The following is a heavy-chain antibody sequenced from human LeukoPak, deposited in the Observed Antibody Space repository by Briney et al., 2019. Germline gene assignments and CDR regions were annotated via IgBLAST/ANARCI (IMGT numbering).Heavy chain of an antibody. CDR1: GGTFSSYA. CDR2: IIPILGIA. CDR3: ARAQYSSLSGFDY. Sequence: SVKVSCKASGGTFSSYAISWVRQAPGQGLEWMGRIIPILGIANYAQKFQGRVTITADKSTSTAYMELSSLRSEDTAVYYCARAQYSSLSGFDYWGQGTLVTVSS. J-gene: IGHJ4*02. V-gene: IGHV1-69*04. D-gene: IGHD6-6*01.